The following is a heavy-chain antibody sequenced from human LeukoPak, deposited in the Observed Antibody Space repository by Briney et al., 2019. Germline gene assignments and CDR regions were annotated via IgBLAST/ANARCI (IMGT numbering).Heavy chain of an antibody. V-gene: IGHV3-23*01. D-gene: IGHD2-2*01. CDR2: ISGSGSGGST. J-gene: IGHJ6*03. CDR1: GFTFGSSA. CDR3: AKGRTDIVVVPAAMRYYYMDV. Sequence: GGSLRLSCAASGFTFGSSAMSWVRQAPGKGLEWVSSISGSGSGGSTYYADSVKGRFTISRDNSKNTLYLQMNSLRAEDTAVYYCAKGRTDIVVVPAAMRYYYMDVWGKGTTVTISS.